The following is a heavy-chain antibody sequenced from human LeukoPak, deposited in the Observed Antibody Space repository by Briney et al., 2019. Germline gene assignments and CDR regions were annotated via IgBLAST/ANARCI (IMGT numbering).Heavy chain of an antibody. D-gene: IGHD2-2*01. V-gene: IGHV3-30*18. Sequence: GALRLSCAASGFSFTNYGMHWVRQAPGKGLEWVAIISFDESDKYYADSVKGRFAISRDNSKNTLYLQMNSLRAEDTAVYYCAKVRVSGYCSSTSCANYFDYWGQGTLVTVSS. J-gene: IGHJ4*02. CDR1: GFSFTNYG. CDR2: ISFDESDK. CDR3: AKVRVSGYCSSTSCANYFDY.